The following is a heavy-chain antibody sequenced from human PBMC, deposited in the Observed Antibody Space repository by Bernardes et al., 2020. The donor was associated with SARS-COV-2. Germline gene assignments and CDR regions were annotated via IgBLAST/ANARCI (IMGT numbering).Heavy chain of an antibody. V-gene: IGHV4-39*01. D-gene: IGHD2-21*01. J-gene: IGHJ4*02. Sequence: SETLSLTCTVSGDSMSSRRYYWGWIRQTPGKGLEWIGTISYSGSTDYNPSLKSRVTISVDTSKRQFSLKLSSVTAADTAVYFCARQIDSLHSVVVVSVPRGEPFYFESWGQGALVTVSS. CDR2: ISYSGST. CDR1: GDSMSSRRYY. CDR3: ARQIDSLHSVVVVSVPRGEPFYFES.